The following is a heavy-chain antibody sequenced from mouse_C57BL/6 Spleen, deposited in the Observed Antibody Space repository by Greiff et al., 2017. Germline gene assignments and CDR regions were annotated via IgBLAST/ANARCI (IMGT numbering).Heavy chain of an antibody. CDR2: IYPGDGDT. D-gene: IGHD2-4*01. CDR1: GYAFSSYW. Sequence: VHLVESGAELVKPGASVKISCKASGYAFSSYWMNWVKQRPGKGLEWIGQIYPGDGDTNYNGKFKGKATLTADKSSSTAYMQLSSLTSEDSAVYFCARPYDYDGGFAYWGQGTLVTVSA. CDR3: ARPYDYDGGFAY. J-gene: IGHJ3*01. V-gene: IGHV1-80*01.